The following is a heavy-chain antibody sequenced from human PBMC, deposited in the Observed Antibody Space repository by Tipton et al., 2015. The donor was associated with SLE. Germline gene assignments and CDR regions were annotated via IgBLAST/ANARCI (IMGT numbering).Heavy chain of an antibody. Sequence: TLSLTCTVSGGSISSGDYYWSWIRQPPGKGLEWIGYIYYSGSTYYNPSLKSRVTISVDTSKNQFSLKLTSVTAADTAVYYCARGHIGWGFDPWGQGTLVTVSS. D-gene: IGHD1-26*01. CDR3: ARGHIGWGFDP. J-gene: IGHJ5*02. V-gene: IGHV4-30-4*01. CDR1: GGSISSGDYY. CDR2: IYYSGST.